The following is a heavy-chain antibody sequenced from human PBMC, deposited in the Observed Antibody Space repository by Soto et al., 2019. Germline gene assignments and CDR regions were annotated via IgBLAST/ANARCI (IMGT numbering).Heavy chain of an antibody. Sequence: SVKVSCKASGGTFSSYAISWVRQAPGQGLEWMGGIIPIFGTANYAQKLQGRVTMTTDTSTSTAYMELRSLRSDDTAVYYCARDLDIVVVTGYWGQGTLVTVSS. J-gene: IGHJ4*02. V-gene: IGHV1-69*05. CDR3: ARDLDIVVVTGY. CDR2: IIPIFGTA. CDR1: GGTFSSYA. D-gene: IGHD2-21*02.